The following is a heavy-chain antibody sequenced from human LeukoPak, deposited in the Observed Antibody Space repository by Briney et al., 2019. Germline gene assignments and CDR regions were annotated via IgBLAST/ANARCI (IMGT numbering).Heavy chain of an antibody. J-gene: IGHJ4*02. D-gene: IGHD3-22*01. CDR3: ARGVFLPAKDYYDSSGSPPN. V-gene: IGHV4-39*01. CDR2: IYYSWST. Sequence: SETLSLTCTVSGGSISSSSYYWGWIRQPPGKGLEWIGSIYYSWSTYYNPSLKSRVTISVDTPKNQFSLKLSSVTAADTAVYYCARGVFLPAKDYYDSSGSPPNWGQGTLVTVSS. CDR1: GGSISSSSYY.